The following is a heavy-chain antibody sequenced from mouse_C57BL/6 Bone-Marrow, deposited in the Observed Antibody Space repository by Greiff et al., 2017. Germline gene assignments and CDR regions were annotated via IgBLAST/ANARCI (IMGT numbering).Heavy chain of an antibody. D-gene: IGHD2-1*01. Sequence: VKLEESGPGLVQPSQSLSITCTVSGFSLTSSGVHWVRQSPGKGLEWLGVIWSGGSAGYNAAFISRLSISKDNSKRQVFFKINILHADDTAIYYCARLLAYWGPGTLVTVSA. J-gene: IGHJ3*01. V-gene: IGHV2-2*01. CDR1: GFSLTSSG. CDR2: IWSGGSA. CDR3: ARLLAY.